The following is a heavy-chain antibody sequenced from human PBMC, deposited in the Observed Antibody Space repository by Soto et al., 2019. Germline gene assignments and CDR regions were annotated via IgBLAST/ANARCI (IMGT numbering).Heavy chain of an antibody. D-gene: IGHD4-4*01. V-gene: IGHV3-23*01. J-gene: IGHJ4*02. CDR2: ISGSGGSS. Sequence: EVQLLESGGGLVQPGASLRLSCEASGFSFSSYAMIWVRQAPGKGLEWVSVISGSGGSSYFADSVKGRFTISRDNPKNMLYLEMSSLRAEDTAIYFCAKGSIEYSASIDYWGQGTLVIVSS. CDR1: GFSFSSYA. CDR3: AKGSIEYSASIDY.